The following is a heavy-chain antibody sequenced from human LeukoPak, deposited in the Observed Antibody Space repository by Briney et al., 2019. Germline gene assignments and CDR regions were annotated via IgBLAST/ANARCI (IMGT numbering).Heavy chain of an antibody. CDR2: IYYSGST. Sequence: SETLSLTCTVSGGSISSYYWSWIRQPPGKGLEWIGYIYYSGSTNYNPSLKSRVTISVDTSKNQFSLQLSSVTAADTTVYYCARGVGKRFDYWGQGTLVTVSS. J-gene: IGHJ4*02. V-gene: IGHV4-59*01. D-gene: IGHD1-26*01. CDR1: GGSISSYY. CDR3: ARGVGKRFDY.